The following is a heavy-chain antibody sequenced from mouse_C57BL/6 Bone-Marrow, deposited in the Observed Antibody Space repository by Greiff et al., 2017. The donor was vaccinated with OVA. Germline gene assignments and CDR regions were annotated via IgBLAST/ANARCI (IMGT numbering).Heavy chain of an antibody. CDR2: ISSGGSYT. J-gene: IGHJ3*01. D-gene: IGHD1-1*01. CDR3: ARQGYYGSSPWFAY. CDR1: GFTFSSYG. V-gene: IGHV5-6*01. Sequence: EVMLVESGGDLVKPGGSLKLSCAASGFTFSSYGMSWVRQTPDKRLEWVANISSGGSYTYYPDSVKGRFTISRDNAKNTRYLQMSSLKSEDTAMYYCARQGYYGSSPWFAYWGQGTLVTVSA.